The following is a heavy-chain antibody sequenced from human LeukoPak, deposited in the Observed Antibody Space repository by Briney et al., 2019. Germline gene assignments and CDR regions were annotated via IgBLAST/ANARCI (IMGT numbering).Heavy chain of an antibody. V-gene: IGHV4-34*01. CDR1: GGSFSGYW. CDR3: AGTDYSLP. CDR2: ISHSGET. D-gene: IGHD4-11*01. Sequence: PSETLSLTCAVSGGSFSGYWWCWIRQSPGTGLEWIGGISHSGETNYNPSFESRVSISLDTSKNQFSLHLSSVTAADTAVYYCAGTDYSLPWGQGTPVTVSS. J-gene: IGHJ5*02.